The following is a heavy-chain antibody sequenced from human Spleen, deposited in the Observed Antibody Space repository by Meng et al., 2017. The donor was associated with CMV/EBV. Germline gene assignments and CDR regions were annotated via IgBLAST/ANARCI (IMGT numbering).Heavy chain of an antibody. V-gene: IGHV3-74*01. Sequence: ADSGFTFSSYWMYWVRQAPGKGLVWVSRINSDGSSTSYADSVKGRFTISRDNAKNTLYLQMNSLRAEDTAVYYCARVVVSRAPYFDFWGQGTLVTVSS. CDR3: ARVVVSRAPYFDF. CDR1: GFTFSSYW. D-gene: IGHD2-15*01. CDR2: INSDGSST. J-gene: IGHJ4*02.